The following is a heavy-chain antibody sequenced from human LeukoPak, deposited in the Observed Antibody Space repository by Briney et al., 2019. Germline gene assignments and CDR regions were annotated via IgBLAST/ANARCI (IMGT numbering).Heavy chain of an antibody. CDR1: GGSISSCY. V-gene: IGHV4-59*01. CDR2: IYYSGST. J-gene: IGHJ6*02. Sequence: PSETLSLTCTVSGGSISSCYWSWIRQPPGKGLEWIGYIYYSGSTNYNPSLKSRVTISVDTSKNQFSLKLSSVTAADTAVYYCARGPVVPADTYYYYGMDVWGQGTTVTVSS. D-gene: IGHD2-2*01. CDR3: ARGPVVPADTYYYYGMDV.